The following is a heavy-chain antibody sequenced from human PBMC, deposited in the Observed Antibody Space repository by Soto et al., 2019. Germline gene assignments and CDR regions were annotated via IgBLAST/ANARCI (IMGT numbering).Heavy chain of an antibody. CDR3: ARDYYYDSSGYPGAYYYGMDV. CDR1: GGSFSSYY. V-gene: IGHV4-59*01. D-gene: IGHD3-22*01. J-gene: IGHJ6*02. Sequence: PSETLSLTCTVSGGSFSSYYWSWIRQPPGKGLAWIGHIYYSGRTNSNPSLRSRVTISVDTSKNQVSLKLSSVIAADTAVYYCARDYYYDSSGYPGAYYYGMDVWGQGTTVTVSS. CDR2: IYYSGRT.